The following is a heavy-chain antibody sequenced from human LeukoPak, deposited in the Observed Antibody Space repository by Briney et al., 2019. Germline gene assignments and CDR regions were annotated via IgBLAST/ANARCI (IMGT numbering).Heavy chain of an antibody. CDR3: TRDFDFSSAI. J-gene: IGHJ4*02. D-gene: IGHD3-3*01. V-gene: IGHV3-74*01. CDR1: GFTFSTYV. Sequence: GGSLRLSCAASGFTFSTYVMRWVRQAPGKGLVWVSRISPDGSTTGHADSVKGRFTTSRDNAKNTLFLQMNSLRAEDTAVYYCTRDFDFSSAIWGQGTLVTVSS. CDR2: ISPDGSTT.